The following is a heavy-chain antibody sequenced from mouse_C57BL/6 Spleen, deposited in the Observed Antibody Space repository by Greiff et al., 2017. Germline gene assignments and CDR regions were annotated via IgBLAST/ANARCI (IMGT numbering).Heavy chain of an antibody. D-gene: IGHD2-4*01. V-gene: IGHV1-82*01. CDR1: GYAFSSSW. J-gene: IGHJ1*03. Sequence: VQLQQSGPELVKPGASVKISCMASGYAFSSSWLNWVKQRPGKGLEWIGRLYPGDGVTNYNGKFKGKATLTADKSSSTAYMQLSNLTSEDSAVYVCARSHIDYDYDGYFDVWGTGTTVTVSS. CDR2: LYPGDGVT. CDR3: ARSHIDYDYDGYFDV.